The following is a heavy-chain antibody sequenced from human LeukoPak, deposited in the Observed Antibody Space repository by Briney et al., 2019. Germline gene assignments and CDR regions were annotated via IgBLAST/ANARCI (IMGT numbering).Heavy chain of an antibody. D-gene: IGHD3-10*01. J-gene: IGHJ4*02. CDR2: IYTSGST. V-gene: IGHV4-4*07. Sequence: SETLSLTCTVSGGSINGYYWSWIRQPAGKGLEWIGRIYTSGSTNYNPSLKSRVTISVDTSKNQFSLKLSSVTAADTAVYYCAGRSYYYGSGSHPAYYFDYWGQGTLVTVSS. CDR1: GGSINGYY. CDR3: AGRSYYYGSGSHPAYYFDY.